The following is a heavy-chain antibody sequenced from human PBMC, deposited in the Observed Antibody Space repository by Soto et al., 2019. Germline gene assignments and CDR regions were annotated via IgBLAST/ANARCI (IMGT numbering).Heavy chain of an antibody. D-gene: IGHD1-26*01. CDR3: ASPQERTWELPAFDS. J-gene: IGHJ3*02. CDR1: GFTFSSYA. Sequence: PGGSLRLSCAASGFTFSSYAMHWVRQAPGKGLEWVAVISYDGSNKYYADSVQGRFTISRDNSKNTLYLQMNSLRAEDTAVYYCASPQERTWELPAFDSWGQGTMVTVSS. V-gene: IGHV3-30-3*01. CDR2: ISYDGSNK.